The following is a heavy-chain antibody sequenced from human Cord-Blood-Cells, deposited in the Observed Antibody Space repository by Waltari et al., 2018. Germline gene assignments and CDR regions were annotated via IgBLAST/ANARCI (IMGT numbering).Heavy chain of an antibody. Sequence: QVQLQESGPGLAQPSQTLSLTCTVSGGPIRSGDYYRSGIRQPPGKGLEWIGYIYYSGSTYYNPSLKSRVTISVDTSKNQFSLKLSSVTAADTAVYYCARVGIAAAGTIDYWGQGTLVTVSS. CDR1: GGPIRSGDYY. V-gene: IGHV4-30-4*08. CDR3: ARVGIAAAGTIDY. CDR2: IYYSGST. J-gene: IGHJ4*02. D-gene: IGHD6-13*01.